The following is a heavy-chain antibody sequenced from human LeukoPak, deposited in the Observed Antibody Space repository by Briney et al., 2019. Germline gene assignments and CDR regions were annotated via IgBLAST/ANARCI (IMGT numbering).Heavy chain of an antibody. CDR2: IKSKTDGATT. D-gene: IGHD1-26*01. Sequence: PGGSLRLSCAASGFTFTNAWLTWVRQAPGKGLEWVGRIKSKTDGATTDYAAPVKGRFTISRDDSKNTLYLQMNSLRAEDTAVYYCARTRGSYYYFDYWGQGTLVTVSS. CDR1: GFTFTNAW. CDR3: ARTRGSYYYFDY. J-gene: IGHJ4*02. V-gene: IGHV3-15*01.